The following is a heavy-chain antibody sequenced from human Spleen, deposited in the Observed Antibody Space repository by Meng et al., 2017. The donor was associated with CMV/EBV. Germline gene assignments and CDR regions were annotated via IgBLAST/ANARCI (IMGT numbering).Heavy chain of an antibody. CDR2: IRSKSKSYAT. CDR3: ARGDPGTPDY. V-gene: IGHV3-73*01. J-gene: IGHJ4*02. Sequence: GGSLRLSCAAFGFSFSDSAINWVRQGSGKGLEWVGRIRSKSKSYATEYAASMRGDFTISRDDSKNTAYLQMNSLKIEDTAVYYCARGDPGTPDYWGQGTLVTVSS. D-gene: IGHD1-1*01. CDR1: GFSFSDSA.